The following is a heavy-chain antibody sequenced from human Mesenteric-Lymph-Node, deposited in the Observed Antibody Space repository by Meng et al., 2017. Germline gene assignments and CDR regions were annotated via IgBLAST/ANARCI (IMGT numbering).Heavy chain of an antibody. J-gene: IGHJ4*02. CDR3: ARGGGCSSSSCDLDY. CDR2: IYHSGRT. D-gene: IGHD2-2*01. Sequence: VKLEASGPVLGKPSGTRSLTCDVSGGSIRNDQWWSWVRQAPGKGLEWIGEIYHSGRTNYNPSVKSRVSMSVDKSQNHFSLRLSSVTAADTAMYYCARGGGCSSSSCDLDYWGQGVLVTVSS. CDR1: GGSIRNDQW. V-gene: IGHV4-4*02.